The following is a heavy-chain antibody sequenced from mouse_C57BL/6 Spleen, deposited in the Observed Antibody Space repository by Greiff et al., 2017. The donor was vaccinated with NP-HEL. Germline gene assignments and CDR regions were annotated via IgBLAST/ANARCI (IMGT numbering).Heavy chain of an antibody. CDR3: ARSCDYEGGYALGG. J-gene: IGHJ4*01. CDR2: IDPSDSDT. CDR1: GYTFTSYW. D-gene: IGHD2-4*01. V-gene: IGHV1-52*01. Sequence: QVQLQQPGAELVRPGSSVKLSCKASGYTFTSYWMHWVKQRPIQGLEWIGNIDPSDSDTHYNQKFKDKATLTVDKSSSTAYMQLRSLTSEDSAVNYCARSCDYEGGYALGGRGQGTSVS.